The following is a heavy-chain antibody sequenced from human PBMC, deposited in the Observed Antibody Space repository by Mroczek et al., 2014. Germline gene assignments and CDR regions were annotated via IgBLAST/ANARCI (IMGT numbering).Heavy chain of an antibody. CDR2: ISGSGGST. CDR1: GFTFSSYA. V-gene: IGHV3-23*04. J-gene: IGHJ4*02. D-gene: IGHD1-1*01. Sequence: VQLVESGGGLVQPGGSLRLSCAASGFTFSSYAMSWVRQAPGKGLEWVSAISGSGGSTYYADSVKGRFTISRDNSKNTLYLQMNSLRAEDTAVYYCAKDDLLERQSVGGFDYWGQGTLVTVSS. CDR3: AKDDLLERQSVGGFDY.